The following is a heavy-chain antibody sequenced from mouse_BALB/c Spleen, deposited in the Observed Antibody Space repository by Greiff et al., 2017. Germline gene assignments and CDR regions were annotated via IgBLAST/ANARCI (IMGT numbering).Heavy chain of an antibody. J-gene: IGHJ3*01. Sequence: EVHLVESGPGLVKPSQSLSLTCTVTGYSITSDYAWNWIRQFPGNKLEWMGYISYSGSTSYNPSLKSRISITRDTSKNQFFLQLNSVTTEDTATYYCARSLLLRLQAWFAYWGQGTLVTVSA. CDR1: GYSITSDYA. D-gene: IGHD1-1*01. V-gene: IGHV3-2*02. CDR3: ARSLLLRLQAWFAY. CDR2: ISYSGST.